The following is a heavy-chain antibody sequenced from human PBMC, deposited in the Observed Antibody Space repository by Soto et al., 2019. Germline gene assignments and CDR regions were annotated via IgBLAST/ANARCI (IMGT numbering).Heavy chain of an antibody. CDR3: ATDLYDSSGYYY. V-gene: IGHV1-24*01. J-gene: IGHJ4*02. CDR1: GYTLTELS. CDR2: FDPEDGET. D-gene: IGHD3-22*01. Sequence: ASVKVSCKVSGYTLTELSMHWVRQAPGKGLEWMGGFDPEDGETIYTQKFQGRVTMTEDTSTDTAYMELSSLRSEDTAVYYCATDLYDSSGYYYWGQGTLVTVSS.